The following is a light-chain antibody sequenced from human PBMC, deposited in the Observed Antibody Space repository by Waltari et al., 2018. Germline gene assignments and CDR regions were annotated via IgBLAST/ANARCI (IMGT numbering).Light chain of an antibody. CDR2: AAS. V-gene: IGKV1-27*01. CDR1: QGISND. Sequence: DIQMTQSPSSLAASVGDRVTITCRASQGISNDLAWYQQKPGIVPKLLFYAASTMQSVVPSRFSGSGSGTDFTLNISSLQPEDVAVYYWQQYYSSPPYTFGQGTKLEIK. J-gene: IGKJ2*01. CDR3: QQYYSSPPYT.